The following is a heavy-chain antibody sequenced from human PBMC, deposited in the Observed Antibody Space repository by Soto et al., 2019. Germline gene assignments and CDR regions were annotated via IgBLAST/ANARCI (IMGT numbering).Heavy chain of an antibody. CDR2: ISYDGSNK. CDR3: AKAQWLLGGDYFDS. CDR1: GFTFSSYA. Sequence: GGSLRLSCAASGFTFSSYAMHWVRQAPGKGLEWVAVISYDGSNKYYADSVKGRFTISRDNSKNALYLQMNSLRAEDTAVYYCAKAQWLLGGDYFDSWGQGALVTVSS. J-gene: IGHJ4*02. D-gene: IGHD6-19*01. V-gene: IGHV3-30*04.